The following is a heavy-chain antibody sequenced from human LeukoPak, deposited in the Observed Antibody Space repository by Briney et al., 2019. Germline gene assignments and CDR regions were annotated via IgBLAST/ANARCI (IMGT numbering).Heavy chain of an antibody. CDR3: ARGAGYYDILTGYSAQSYFDY. CDR1: GGSISSYY. Sequence: SETLSLTCTVSGGSISSYYWSWIRQPPGKGLEWIGYIYYSGSTNYNPSLKSRVTISVDTSKNQFSLKLSSVTAADTAVYYCARGAGYYDILTGYSAQSYFDYWGQGTLVTVSS. J-gene: IGHJ4*02. CDR2: IYYSGST. V-gene: IGHV4-59*01. D-gene: IGHD3-9*01.